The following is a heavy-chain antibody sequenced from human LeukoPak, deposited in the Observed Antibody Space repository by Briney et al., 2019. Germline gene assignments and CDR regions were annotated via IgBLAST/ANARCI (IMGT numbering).Heavy chain of an antibody. CDR3: AKDREMATTSYYYYGMDV. Sequence: GGSLRLSCAASGFTFSSYWMSWVRQAPGKGLEWVAVISYDGSNKYYADSVKGRFTISRDNSKNTLYLQMNSLRAEDTAVYYCAKDREMATTSYYYYGMDVWGQGTTVTVSS. V-gene: IGHV3-30*18. J-gene: IGHJ6*02. CDR1: GFTFSSYW. D-gene: IGHD5-24*01. CDR2: ISYDGSNK.